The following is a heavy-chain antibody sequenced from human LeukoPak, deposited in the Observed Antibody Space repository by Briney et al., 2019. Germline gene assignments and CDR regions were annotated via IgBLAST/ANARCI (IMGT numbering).Heavy chain of an antibody. Sequence: GSSVKVSCKASGDTFIRYAISWVRQAPGQGLEWMGRIIPSLDIPNYPQKFQGRVTITADKSTSTAYMEVRSLGSEDTAVYYCARSVGGATTPRFDYWGQGTLVTVSS. CDR2: IIPSLDIP. D-gene: IGHD1-26*01. J-gene: IGHJ4*02. V-gene: IGHV1-69*04. CDR3: ARSVGGATTPRFDY. CDR1: GDTFIRYA.